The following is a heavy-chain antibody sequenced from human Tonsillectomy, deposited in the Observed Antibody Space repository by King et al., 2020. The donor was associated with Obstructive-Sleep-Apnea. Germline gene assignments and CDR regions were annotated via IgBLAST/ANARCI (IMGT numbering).Heavy chain of an antibody. CDR1: GYTLTELS. CDR3: ATGLMKAQGNIWYYYYGMDV. Sequence: QLVQSGAEVKKPGASVKVSCKVSGYTLTELSMHWVRQAPGKGLEWMGGFDPEDGETIYAQKFQGRVTMTEDTSTDTAYMELSSLRSEDTAVYYCATGLMKAQGNIWYYYYGMDVWGQGTTVTVSS. V-gene: IGHV1-24*01. D-gene: IGHD2/OR15-2a*01. J-gene: IGHJ6*02. CDR2: FDPEDGET.